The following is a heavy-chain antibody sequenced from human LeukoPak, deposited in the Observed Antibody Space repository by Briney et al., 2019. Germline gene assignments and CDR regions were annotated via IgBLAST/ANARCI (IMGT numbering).Heavy chain of an antibody. J-gene: IGHJ3*02. CDR3: ASGVGYCSSTSCHDAFDI. CDR2: IYSGGST. D-gene: IGHD2-2*01. V-gene: IGHV3-66*01. CDR1: GSTVSSNY. Sequence: GGSLRLSCAASGSTVSSNYMSWVRQAPGKGLEWVSVIYSGGSTYYADSVKGRFTISRDNSKNTLYLQMNSLRAEDTAVYYCASGVGYCSSTSCHDAFDIWGQGTMVTVSS.